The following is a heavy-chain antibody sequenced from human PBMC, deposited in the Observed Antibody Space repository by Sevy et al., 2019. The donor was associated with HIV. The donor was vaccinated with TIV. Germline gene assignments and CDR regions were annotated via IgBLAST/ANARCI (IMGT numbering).Heavy chain of an antibody. J-gene: IGHJ4*02. D-gene: IGHD3-22*01. V-gene: IGHV3-30*02. CDR3: AGENYYDSEGYRFDY. CDR2: IRYDGSTK. Sequence: GGSLRLSCAASGFTFRSYGMHWVRQAPGKGLEWVAFIRYDGSTKYYADSVKGRFTISRDNAKNSLYLQMNSLRAEDTAVYYCAGENYYDSEGYRFDYWGQGTLVTVSS. CDR1: GFTFRSYG.